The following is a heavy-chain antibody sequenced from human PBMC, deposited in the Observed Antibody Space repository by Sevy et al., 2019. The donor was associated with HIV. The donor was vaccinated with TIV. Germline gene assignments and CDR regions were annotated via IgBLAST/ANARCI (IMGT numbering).Heavy chain of an antibody. CDR1: GFICSNYW. J-gene: IGHJ6*02. V-gene: IGHV3-7*01. Sequence: GGSLRLSCSASGFICSNYWMSWVRQAPGKGLEWVANIKQDGSEKYYVDSVKGRFTTSRDNAKNSLYLQMNSLRAEDTAMYYCVRAGGDTVVITTAIGILVMDVWGQGTTVTVSS. D-gene: IGHD2-2*01. CDR2: IKQDGSEK. CDR3: VRAGGDTVVITTAIGILVMDV.